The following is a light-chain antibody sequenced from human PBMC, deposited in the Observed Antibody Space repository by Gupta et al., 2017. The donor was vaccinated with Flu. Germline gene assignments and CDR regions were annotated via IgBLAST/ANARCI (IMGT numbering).Light chain of an antibody. CDR3: CSYAGGGTWV. Sequence: QSAPTQPRSVSGSPGQSVTISCTGGRSDFGAYDRVSWYQHRPGKAPKLLLYDVNKWPAGVPDRFSGSKAGKTASLTISGLQAEDEAQYYCCSYAGGGTWVFGTGTEVTVL. CDR1: RSDFGAYDR. J-gene: IGLJ1*01. CDR2: DVN. V-gene: IGLV2-11*01.